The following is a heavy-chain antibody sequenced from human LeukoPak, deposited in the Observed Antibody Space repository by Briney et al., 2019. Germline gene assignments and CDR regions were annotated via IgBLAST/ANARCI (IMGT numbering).Heavy chain of an antibody. D-gene: IGHD3-10*01. CDR3: AKEMFVFMVRGVGS. Sequence: GGSLRLSCAASGFTFSSYGMHWVRQAPGKGLEWVAFIRYDGSNKYYADSVKGRFTISRDNSKNTLYLQMNSLRAEDTAVYYCAKEMFVFMVRGVGSWGQGTLVTVSS. J-gene: IGHJ4*02. V-gene: IGHV3-30*02. CDR2: IRYDGSNK. CDR1: GFTFSSYG.